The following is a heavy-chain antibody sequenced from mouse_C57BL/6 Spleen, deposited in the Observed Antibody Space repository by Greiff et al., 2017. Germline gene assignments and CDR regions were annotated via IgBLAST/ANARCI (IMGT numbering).Heavy chain of an antibody. CDR2: ISSGGSYT. CDR1: GFTFSSYG. D-gene: IGHD2-3*01. J-gene: IGHJ4*01. V-gene: IGHV5-6*01. Sequence: EVQLVESGGDLVKPGGSLKLSCAASGFTFSSYGMSWVRQTPDKRLEWVATISSGGSYTYYPDSVKGRFTISRDNAKNTLYLQMSSLKSEDTAMYYCARHGGYYESYAMDYWGQGTSVTVSS. CDR3: ARHGGYYESYAMDY.